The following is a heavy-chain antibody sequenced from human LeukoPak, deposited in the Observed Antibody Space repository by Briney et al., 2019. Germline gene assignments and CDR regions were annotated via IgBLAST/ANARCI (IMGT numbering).Heavy chain of an antibody. V-gene: IGHV1-46*03. CDR2: INPSGGST. CDR1: GYTFTSYY. Sequence: ASVKVSCKASGYTFTSYYMHCVRQAPGQGLEWMGIINPSGGSTSYAQKFQGRGTMTRDTSTSTVYMELSSLRSEDTAVYYCARVASGYSYGWGKGPFDYWGQGTLVTVSS. J-gene: IGHJ4*02. CDR3: ARVASGYSYGWGKGPFDY. D-gene: IGHD5-18*01.